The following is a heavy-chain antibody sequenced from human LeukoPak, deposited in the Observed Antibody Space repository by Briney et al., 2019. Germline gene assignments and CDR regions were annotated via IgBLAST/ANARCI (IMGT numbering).Heavy chain of an antibody. J-gene: IGHJ4*02. CDR1: GFTFSDHW. V-gene: IGHV3-7*01. Sequence: GGSLRLSCAASGFTFSDHWMSWVRQAPGNGLEWVANIRQDGNEKYYVDSVKGRFTISRDNAKNSLYLQMNSLRAEDTAVYYCARGNEYTRLFDYWGQGTLVTVSS. D-gene: IGHD1-1*01. CDR3: ARGNEYTRLFDY. CDR2: IRQDGNEK.